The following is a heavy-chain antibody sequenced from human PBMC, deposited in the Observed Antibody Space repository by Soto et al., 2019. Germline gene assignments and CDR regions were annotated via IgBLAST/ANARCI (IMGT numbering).Heavy chain of an antibody. CDR3: AGALYYDSSGYYF. V-gene: IGHV3-30-3*02. CDR2: ISYDGSNK. D-gene: IGHD3-22*01. J-gene: IGHJ4*02. CDR1: GFTFSSYA. Sequence: SGFTFSSYAMHWVRQAPGKGLEWVAVISYDGSNKYYADSVKGRFTISRDNSKNTLYLQMNSLRAEDTAVYYCAGALYYDSSGYYFWGQGTPVTVSS.